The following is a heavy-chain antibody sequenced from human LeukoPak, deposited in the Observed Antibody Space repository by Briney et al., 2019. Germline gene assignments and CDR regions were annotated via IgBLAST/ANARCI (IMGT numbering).Heavy chain of an antibody. CDR3: ARGGSSWNDRLDPDY. CDR1: GYTFTSYY. V-gene: IGHV1-46*01. D-gene: IGHD1-1*01. Sequence: ASVKVSCKASGYTFTSYYMRWVRQAPGQGLEWMGIINPSGGSTSYAQKFQGRVTMTRDTSTSTVYMELSSLRSEDTAVYYCARGGSSWNDRLDPDYWGQGTLVTVSS. CDR2: INPSGGST. J-gene: IGHJ4*02.